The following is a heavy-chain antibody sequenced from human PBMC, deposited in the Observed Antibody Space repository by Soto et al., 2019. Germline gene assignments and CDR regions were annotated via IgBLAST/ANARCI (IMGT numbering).Heavy chain of an antibody. CDR2: ISSGGFTI. CDR3: ARDPGIYDGMDV. Sequence: QVQLVESGGGLVKPGGSLRLSCTASGFTFSDYYMTWIRQAPGKGLEWLSYISSGGFTIYYADSVKGRFTVSRDNAKNSMYLQMNTLRVEDTAVYYCARDPGIYDGMDVWGQGTTVTVSS. CDR1: GFTFSDYY. J-gene: IGHJ6*02. D-gene: IGHD3-10*01. V-gene: IGHV3-11*01.